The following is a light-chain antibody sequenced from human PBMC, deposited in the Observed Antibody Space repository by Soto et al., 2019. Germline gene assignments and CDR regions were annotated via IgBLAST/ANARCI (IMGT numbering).Light chain of an antibody. Sequence: QSALTQPASVSGSPGHSITISCTGTSSDVGGYNYVSWYQQHPGKAPQLMIYDVSNRPSGVSNRFSGSKSGNTASLTISGLQAEDEADYYCSSYTSSSTSAFGTGTKVTVL. V-gene: IGLV2-14*01. CDR2: DVS. CDR1: SSDVGGYNY. J-gene: IGLJ1*01. CDR3: SSYTSSSTSA.